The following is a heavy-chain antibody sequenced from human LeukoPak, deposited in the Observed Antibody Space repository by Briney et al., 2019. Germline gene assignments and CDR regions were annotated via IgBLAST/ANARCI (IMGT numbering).Heavy chain of an antibody. V-gene: IGHV1-2*02. CDR1: GYTFTGYY. J-gene: IGHJ6*02. D-gene: IGHD3-3*01. Sequence: ASVKVSCKASGYTFTGYYMHWVRQAPGQGLEWMGWINPNSGGTNYAQKFQGRVTMTRDTSISTACMELSRLRSDDTAVYYCARGGFLEWFPYYYYGMDVWGQGTTVTVSS. CDR3: ARGGFLEWFPYYYYGMDV. CDR2: INPNSGGT.